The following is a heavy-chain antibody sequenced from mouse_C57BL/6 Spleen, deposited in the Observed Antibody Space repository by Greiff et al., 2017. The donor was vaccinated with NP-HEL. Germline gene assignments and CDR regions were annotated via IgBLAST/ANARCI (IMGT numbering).Heavy chain of an antibody. CDR1: GFTFSDYG. V-gene: IGHV5-17*01. Sequence: DVMLVESGGGLVKPGGSLKLSCAASGFTFSDYGMHWVRQAPEKGLEWVAYISSGSSTTYYADTVKGRFTISRDNATNTLFLQMTSLRSEDTAMYYCARDYYDYDAGLYFDYWGQGTTLTVSS. J-gene: IGHJ2*01. D-gene: IGHD2-4*01. CDR2: ISSGSSTT. CDR3: ARDYYDYDAGLYFDY.